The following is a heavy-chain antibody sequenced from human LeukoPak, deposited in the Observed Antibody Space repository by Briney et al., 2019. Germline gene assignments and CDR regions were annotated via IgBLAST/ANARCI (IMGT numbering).Heavy chain of an antibody. V-gene: IGHV3-7*04. D-gene: IGHD6-13*01. J-gene: IGHJ4*02. CDR1: GFTFSSYW. Sequence: GGSLRLSCAASGFTFSSYWMSWVRQAPGKGPEWVANIKQDGSEKNYVDSVKGRFTISRDDAKKSLYLQMNSLRAEDTAVYYCARGLLAAAGIDYWGQGALVTVSS. CDR2: IKQDGSEK. CDR3: ARGLLAAAGIDY.